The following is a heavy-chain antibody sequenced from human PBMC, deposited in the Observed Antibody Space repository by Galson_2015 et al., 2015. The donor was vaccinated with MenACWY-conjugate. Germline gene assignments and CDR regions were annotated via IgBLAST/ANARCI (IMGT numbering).Heavy chain of an antibody. V-gene: IGHV3-66*04. CDR1: GFTVSSNY. CDR2: IYSGGST. J-gene: IGHJ5*01. CDR3: VRPIMTCQAVRSLDS. D-gene: IGHD2-8*01. Sequence: SLRLSCAATGFTVSSNYMSWVRQAPGKGLECVSVIYSGGSTYYTDSVKGRFTISRDNAENSLFLQMNSLRPEDTAVYFCVRPIMTCQAVRSLDSWGQGTVVTVSS.